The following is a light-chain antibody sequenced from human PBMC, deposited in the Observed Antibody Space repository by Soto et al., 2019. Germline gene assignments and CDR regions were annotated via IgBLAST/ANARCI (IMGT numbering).Light chain of an antibody. Sequence: DIQVTQSPSTLSASVGDRVTITCRASQNINYWLAWYQQKPGKAPNLLIYKASTLQSGVPSRFSVSGSGTEFTFTISSLQPDDFATYYCQQYNNYWTFGQGTKVEIK. CDR3: QQYNNYWT. J-gene: IGKJ1*01. CDR2: KAS. CDR1: QNINYW. V-gene: IGKV1-5*03.